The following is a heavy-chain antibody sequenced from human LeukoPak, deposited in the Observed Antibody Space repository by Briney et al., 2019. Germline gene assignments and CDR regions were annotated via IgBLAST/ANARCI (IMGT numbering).Heavy chain of an antibody. CDR3: AKDISGGDYGGIDY. Sequence: TGGSLRLSCAASGFTFSSFAMTWVRQSPGKGLEWVSAISAGGDGTYYADSVKGRFTISRDNSKNTLYLQMNSLRAEDTALYYCAKDISGGDYGGIDYWGQGTLVTVSS. CDR2: ISAGGDGT. J-gene: IGHJ4*02. V-gene: IGHV3-23*01. D-gene: IGHD4-17*01. CDR1: GFTFSSFA.